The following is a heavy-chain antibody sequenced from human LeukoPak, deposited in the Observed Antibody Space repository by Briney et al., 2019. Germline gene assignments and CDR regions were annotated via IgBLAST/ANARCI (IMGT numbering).Heavy chain of an antibody. Sequence: SESLSLTCTVSGGSISSYYWSWIRQPPGKGLEWIGYIYYSGSTNFNPSLKSRVTISVDTSKNQFSLKLSSVTAADTAVYYCARGGLEYQLLSYFDYWGQGTLVTVSS. J-gene: IGHJ4*02. CDR1: GGSISSYY. D-gene: IGHD2-2*01. CDR3: ARGGLEYQLLSYFDY. V-gene: IGHV4-59*01. CDR2: IYYSGST.